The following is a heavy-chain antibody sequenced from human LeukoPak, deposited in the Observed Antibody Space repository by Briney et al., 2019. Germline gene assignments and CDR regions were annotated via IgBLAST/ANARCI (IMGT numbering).Heavy chain of an antibody. D-gene: IGHD1-14*01. Sequence: GGSLRLSCTTSGFTFGDYAMSWVRQAPGKGLEWVGFIRSKGYGGTTEYAASVKGRLTISRDDSKSIAYLQMNSLKTEDTAVYYCTRGHLPNPQYYFDYWGQGTLVTVS. V-gene: IGHV3-49*04. CDR2: IRSKGYGGTT. J-gene: IGHJ4*02. CDR1: GFTFGDYA. CDR3: TRGHLPNPQYYFDY.